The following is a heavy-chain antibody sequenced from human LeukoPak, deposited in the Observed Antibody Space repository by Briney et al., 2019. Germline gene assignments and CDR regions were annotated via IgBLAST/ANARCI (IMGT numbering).Heavy chain of an antibody. V-gene: IGHV3-64*01. CDR1: GSTFSSYA. D-gene: IGHD5-18*01. CDR3: ARSAPGYSYGYYFDY. CDR2: ISSNGGST. J-gene: IGHJ4*02. Sequence: TGGSLRLSCAASGSTFSSYAMHWVRQAPGKGLEYVLAISSNGGSTYYANSVKGRFTISRDNSKNTLYLQMGSLRAEDMAVYYCARSAPGYSYGYYFDYWGQGTLVTVSS.